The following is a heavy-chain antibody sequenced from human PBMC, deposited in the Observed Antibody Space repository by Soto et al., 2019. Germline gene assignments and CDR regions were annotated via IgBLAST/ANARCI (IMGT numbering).Heavy chain of an antibody. CDR1: GGTFSTYS. V-gene: IGHV1-69*02. D-gene: IGHD2-15*01. J-gene: IGHJ4*02. Sequence: SVKVSCKASGGTFSTYSISWVRQAPGQGLEWMGRIIPILDIANYAQKFQGRVTITADKSTSTAYMELSSLRSEDTAVYYCARQSTGYCSGDSCYYFDFWGQGTLVTVSS. CDR3: ARQSTGYCSGDSCYYFDF. CDR2: IIPILDIA.